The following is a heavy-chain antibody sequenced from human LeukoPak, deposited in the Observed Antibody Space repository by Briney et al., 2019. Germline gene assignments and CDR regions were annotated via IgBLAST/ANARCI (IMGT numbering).Heavy chain of an antibody. CDR2: IFPDGHPE. CDR1: GFSFSSYH. J-gene: IGHJ4*02. D-gene: IGHD5-24*01. Sequence: GSLRLSCVASGFSFSSYHMSWVRQAPGKGLGCVAHIFPDGHPESCDASVRGRFTVSRDNAKNSVFLQMNSLRVEDTAFYYCARWRWQQSEFDLWGQGALVTVSS. V-gene: IGHV3-7*01. CDR3: ARWRWQQSEFDL.